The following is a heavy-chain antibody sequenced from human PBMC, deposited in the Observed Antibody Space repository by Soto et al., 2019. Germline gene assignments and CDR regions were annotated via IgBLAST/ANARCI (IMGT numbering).Heavy chain of an antibody. D-gene: IGHD2-15*01. J-gene: IGHJ6*02. CDR2: VKSRTGGETT. Sequence: GGSLRLSCAASGFTFSDAWMSWVRQAPGKGLQWIGRVKSRTGGETTDYAAPVRGRFAISRDDSRNVLYLQMNRLKTEDTAVYFCTTSVGRFYFGLDVWGPGTTVTVSS. V-gene: IGHV3-15*01. CDR1: GFTFSDAW. CDR3: TTSVGRFYFGLDV.